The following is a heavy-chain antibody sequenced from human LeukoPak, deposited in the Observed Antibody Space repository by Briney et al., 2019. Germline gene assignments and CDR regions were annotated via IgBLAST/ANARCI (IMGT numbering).Heavy chain of an antibody. Sequence: ASVKVSCKASGYTFTGYYIYWVRQAPGQGLEWMGWINSDSGGTTNAQKFQGRVTMTRDTSISTAYMEVSSLRSDDTAVYYCARATKVVSGKAAWFDPWGQGTLVTVSS. V-gene: IGHV1-2*02. D-gene: IGHD6-19*01. CDR2: INSDSGGT. J-gene: IGHJ5*02. CDR3: ARATKVVSGKAAWFDP. CDR1: GYTFTGYY.